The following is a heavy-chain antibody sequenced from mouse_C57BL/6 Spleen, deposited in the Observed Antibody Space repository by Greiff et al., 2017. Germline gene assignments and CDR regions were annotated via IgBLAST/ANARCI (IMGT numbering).Heavy chain of an antibody. CDR3: ARRTGGSFAH. D-gene: IGHD4-1*01. V-gene: IGHV1-54*01. CDR1: GYAFTNYL. J-gene: IGHJ3*01. CDR2: INPGSGGT. Sequence: QVQLQQSGAELVRPGTSVKVSCKASGYAFTNYLIEWVKQRPGQGLEWIGVINPGSGGTNYNEKFKGKATLTADKSSSTAYMQLSSLTSEDSAVYFCARRTGGSFAHWGQGTLVTVSA.